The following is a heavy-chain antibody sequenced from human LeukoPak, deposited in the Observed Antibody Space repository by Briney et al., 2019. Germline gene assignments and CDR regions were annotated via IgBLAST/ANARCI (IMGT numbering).Heavy chain of an antibody. D-gene: IGHD6-13*01. CDR2: IYPGDSDT. CDR3: ARHASPYSRNYYFDY. Sequence: GESLKISCKGSGYSFLSHWIGWVRQMPGKGLEWMGIIYPGDSDTRYNPSFQGQVTISADKSISTAYLQWSSLKASDTAMYYCARHASPYSRNYYFDYWGQGALVTVSS. J-gene: IGHJ4*02. V-gene: IGHV5-51*01. CDR1: GYSFLSHW.